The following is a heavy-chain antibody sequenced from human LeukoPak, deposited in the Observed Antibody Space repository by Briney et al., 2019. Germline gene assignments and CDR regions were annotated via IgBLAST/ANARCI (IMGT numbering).Heavy chain of an antibody. Sequence: GGSLRLSCAASGFTFSSYAMSWVRQAPGKGLEWVSAISGSGGSTYYADSVKGRFTISRDNSKNTLYLQMNSLRAEDTAVYHCAKDKYELLLADYFDYWGQGTLVTVSS. V-gene: IGHV3-23*01. J-gene: IGHJ4*02. D-gene: IGHD3-22*01. CDR2: ISGSGGST. CDR3: AKDKYELLLADYFDY. CDR1: GFTFSSYA.